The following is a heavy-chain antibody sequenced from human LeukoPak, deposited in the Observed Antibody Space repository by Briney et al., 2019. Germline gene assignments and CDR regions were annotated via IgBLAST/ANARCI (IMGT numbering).Heavy chain of an antibody. CDR1: GYTFTSYA. J-gene: IGHJ6*03. Sequence: GASVKVSCKASGYTFTSYAMNWVRQAPGQGLEWMGWMNPNSGNTGYAQKFQGRVTMTRNTSISTAYMELSSLRSEDTAVYYCARGGTASTDYYYYYYMDVWGKGTTVTISS. D-gene: IGHD5/OR15-5a*01. V-gene: IGHV1-8*02. CDR3: ARGGTASTDYYYYYYMDV. CDR2: MNPNSGNT.